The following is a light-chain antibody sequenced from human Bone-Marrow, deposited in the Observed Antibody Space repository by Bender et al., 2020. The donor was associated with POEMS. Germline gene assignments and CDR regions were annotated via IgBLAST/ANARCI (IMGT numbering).Light chain of an antibody. V-gene: IGLV2-23*02. J-gene: IGLJ2*01. CDR2: DVT. Sequence: QSALTQPPSASGSPGQSVTISCTGTSSDIGTFDLVSWYQHHPGRAPKLIIYDVTERPSGVSARFFGSKSGNTASLTISGLQVEDESTYYCCSYSGATTSVIFGGGTKLTVL. CDR1: SSDIGTFDL. CDR3: CSYSGATTSVI.